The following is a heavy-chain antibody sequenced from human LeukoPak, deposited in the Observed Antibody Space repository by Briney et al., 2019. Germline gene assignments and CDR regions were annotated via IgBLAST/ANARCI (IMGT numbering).Heavy chain of an antibody. CDR1: GGSFSGYY. CDR2: INHSRST. Sequence: SETLSLTCAVYGGSFSGYYWTWIRQPPGKGLEWIGEINHSRSTYYNPSLKSRVTISVDTSKNQFSLKLSSVTAADTAVYYCASRYYYDSSGYYHYFDYWGQGTLVTVSS. D-gene: IGHD3-22*01. V-gene: IGHV4-34*01. J-gene: IGHJ4*02. CDR3: ASRYYYDSSGYYHYFDY.